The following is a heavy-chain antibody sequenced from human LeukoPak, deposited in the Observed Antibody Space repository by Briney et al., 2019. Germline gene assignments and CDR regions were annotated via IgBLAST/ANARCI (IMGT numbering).Heavy chain of an antibody. CDR2: VDPEDGET. CDR3: ATWAGGPDYYYYYMDV. Sequence: ASVKVSCKVSGYTFTDYYMHWVQQAPGKGLEWMGLVDPEDGETIYAEKFQGRVTITADTSTDTAYMELSSLRSEDTAVYYCATWAGGPDYYYYYMDVWGKGTTVTVSS. D-gene: IGHD3-10*01. J-gene: IGHJ6*03. CDR1: GYTFTDYY. V-gene: IGHV1-69-2*01.